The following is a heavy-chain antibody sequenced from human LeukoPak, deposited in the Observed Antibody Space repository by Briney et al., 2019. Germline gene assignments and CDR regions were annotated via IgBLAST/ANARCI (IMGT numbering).Heavy chain of an antibody. CDR3: ARGGETYSSSWYPFWFDP. CDR2: ISAYNGNK. Sequence: ASVKVSCKASGYTFTSYVISWVRQAPGQGLEWMGWISAYNGNKNYAQKLQGRVTMTTDTSTSTAYMELRSLRSDDTAVYYCARGGETYSSSWYPFWFDPWGQGTLVTVSS. CDR1: GYTFTSYV. J-gene: IGHJ5*02. D-gene: IGHD6-13*01. V-gene: IGHV1-18*01.